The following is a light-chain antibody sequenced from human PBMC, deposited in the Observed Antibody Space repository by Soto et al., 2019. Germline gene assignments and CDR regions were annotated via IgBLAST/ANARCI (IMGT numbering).Light chain of an antibody. CDR1: QSVSSNY. CDR3: QQYNNWPLT. J-gene: IGKJ5*01. Sequence: EIVLTQSPGTLSLSPGERATLSCTTSQSVSSNYLAWYQQKPGRAPTLLIYDASNRATGIPDRFSGGGSGTDFTLTISRLQTEDFAVYYCQQYNNWPLTFGQGTRLEIK. CDR2: DAS. V-gene: IGKV3-20*01.